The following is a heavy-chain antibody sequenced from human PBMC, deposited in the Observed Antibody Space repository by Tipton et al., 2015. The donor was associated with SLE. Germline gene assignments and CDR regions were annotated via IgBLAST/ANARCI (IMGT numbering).Heavy chain of an antibody. CDR3: ARGWDYLDQAGIDY. CDR2: IYHSGST. CDR1: GGSISSGGYS. V-gene: IGHV4-30-2*01. D-gene: IGHD1-7*01. J-gene: IGHJ4*02. Sequence: TLSLTCAVSGGSISSGGYSWSWIRQPPGKGLEWIGYIYHSGSTYYSPSLKSRVTISVDISKNQFSLKLSSVTAADTAVYYCARGWDYLDQAGIDYWGQGTLVTVSS.